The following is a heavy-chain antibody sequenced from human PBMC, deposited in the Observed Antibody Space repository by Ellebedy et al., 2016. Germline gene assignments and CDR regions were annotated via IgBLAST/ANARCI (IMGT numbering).Heavy chain of an antibody. CDR3: ARQTSVPWGQQLAPGVFDF. Sequence: SETLSLTXTVSGYSIASGYYWGWIRQPPGKGLEWVGSMSFRYSGRTYYNLSLKSRVTISIDTSKNQFSLELSSVTAADTAVYYCARQTSVPWGQQLAPGVFDFWGQGTMVTVSS. CDR1: GYSIASGYY. J-gene: IGHJ3*01. CDR2: MSFRYSGRT. V-gene: IGHV4-38-2*02. D-gene: IGHD6-13*01.